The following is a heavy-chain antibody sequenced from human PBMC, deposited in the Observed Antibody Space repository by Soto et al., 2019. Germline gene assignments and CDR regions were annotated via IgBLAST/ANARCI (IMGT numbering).Heavy chain of an antibody. J-gene: IGHJ4*02. Sequence: PSETLSLTGSVSGDCITPNGCYWGWIRQPPGKGLQLIGTVYWSGSTFSHPSLTSRVFISVDTSNNELSFRLTSVTAADPAVYYCARLPYTYGLLIDYSGPGTLVTVSS. CDR1: GDCITPNGCY. CDR2: VYWSGST. D-gene: IGHD2-8*01. V-gene: IGHV4-39*01. CDR3: ARLPYTYGLLIDY.